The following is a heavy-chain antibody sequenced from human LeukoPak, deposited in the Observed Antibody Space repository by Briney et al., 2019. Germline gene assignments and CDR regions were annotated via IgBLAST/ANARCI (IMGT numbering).Heavy chain of an antibody. CDR2: IGSDGNKK. CDR1: GFTFSSYA. CDR3: ARGSYSSSWKEY. V-gene: IGHV3-33*01. D-gene: IGHD6-13*01. Sequence: ARSLRLSCAASGFTFSSYAMHWVRQAPGKGLVGVALIGSDGNKKYYADSGKGRFSISRANSNNTLYLRMHSLGVEDTALYYCARGSYSSSWKEYWGQGPLVTVSS. J-gene: IGHJ4*02.